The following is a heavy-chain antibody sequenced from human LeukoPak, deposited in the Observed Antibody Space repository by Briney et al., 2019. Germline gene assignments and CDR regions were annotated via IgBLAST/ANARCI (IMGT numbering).Heavy chain of an antibody. CDR3: ARGCSSTSCLGNWFDP. CDR2: INPNSGGT. CDR1: GYTFTGYY. Sequence: VASVKVSYKASGYTFTGYYMHWVRQAHGQGLEWMGWINPNSGGTNYAQRFQGRVTMTRDTSISTAYMELSRLRADDTAVYYCARGCSSTSCLGNWFDPWGQGTLVTVSS. V-gene: IGHV1-2*02. J-gene: IGHJ5*02. D-gene: IGHD2-2*01.